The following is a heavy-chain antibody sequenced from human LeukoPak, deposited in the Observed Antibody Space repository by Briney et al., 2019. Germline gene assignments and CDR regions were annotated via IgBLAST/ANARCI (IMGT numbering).Heavy chain of an antibody. D-gene: IGHD6-19*01. J-gene: IGHJ4*02. Sequence: SETLSLTCAVYGGSFSGYYWSWIRQPPGKGLEWIGEINHSGSTNYNPSLKSRVTISVDTSKNQFSLKPSSVTAADTAVYYCARGSAVAGLDYWGQGTLVTVSS. CDR3: ARGSAVAGLDY. CDR1: GGSFSGYY. CDR2: INHSGST. V-gene: IGHV4-34*01.